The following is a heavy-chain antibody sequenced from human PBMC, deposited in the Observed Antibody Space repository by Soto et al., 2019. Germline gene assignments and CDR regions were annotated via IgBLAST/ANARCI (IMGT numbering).Heavy chain of an antibody. Sequence: EVQLVESGGGLVKPGGYLRLSCAASGFTFSSYSMNWVRQAPGKGLEWVSSISSSSSYIYYADSVKGRFTISRDNAKNSLYMQMNSLRAEDTAVYYCARRRKQLDPSYYYYYMDVWGKGTTVTVSS. D-gene: IGHD6-13*01. CDR2: ISSSSSYI. J-gene: IGHJ6*03. CDR3: ARRRKQLDPSYYYYYMDV. V-gene: IGHV3-21*01. CDR1: GFTFSSYS.